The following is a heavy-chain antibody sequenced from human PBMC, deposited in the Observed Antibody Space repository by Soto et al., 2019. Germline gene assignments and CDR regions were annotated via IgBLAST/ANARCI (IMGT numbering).Heavy chain of an antibody. J-gene: IGHJ5*02. CDR2: INHSGST. CDR3: AREEGYCSSTSCQDWFDP. CDR1: GGSFSGYY. Sequence: SETLSLTCAVYGGSFSGYYWSWIRQPPGKGLEWIGEINHSGSTNYNPSLKSRVTISVDTSKNQFSLKLSSVTAADTAVYYCAREEGYCSSTSCQDWFDPWGQGTLVTVSS. D-gene: IGHD2-2*01. V-gene: IGHV4-34*01.